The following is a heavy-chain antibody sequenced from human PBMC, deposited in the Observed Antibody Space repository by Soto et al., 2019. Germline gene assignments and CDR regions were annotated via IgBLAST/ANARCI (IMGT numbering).Heavy chain of an antibody. CDR1: GGSITDYS. Sequence: QVQLQESGPGRVKPSETLSLTCSVSGGSITDYSWNWIRQSAGKGLEWIGRISATGKNQVNPSLQGRVTMSLDTSKTQFALKLTSVTAADTAVYYCAWEGGENWSDEADWGQGTLVTVSS. D-gene: IGHD1-1*01. CDR2: ISATGKN. V-gene: IGHV4-4*07. J-gene: IGHJ4*02. CDR3: AWEGGENWSDEAD.